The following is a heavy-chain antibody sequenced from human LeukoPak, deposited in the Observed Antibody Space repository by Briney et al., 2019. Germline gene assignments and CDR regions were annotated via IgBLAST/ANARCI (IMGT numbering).Heavy chain of an antibody. V-gene: IGHV4-59*01. D-gene: IGHD6-13*01. CDR1: GGSISSYY. CDR3: ARQQLSQLYYFDN. CDR2: IYYTGST. J-gene: IGHJ4*02. Sequence: SETLSLTCSVSGGSISSYYWSWIRQPPGKGLEWIGYIYYTGSTNYNPSLKSRVTISVDTSKNQFSLKLSSVTAADTAVYYCARQQLSQLYYFDNWGQGTLVTVSS.